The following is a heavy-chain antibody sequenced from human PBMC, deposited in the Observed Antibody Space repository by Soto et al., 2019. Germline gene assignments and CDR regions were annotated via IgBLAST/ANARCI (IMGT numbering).Heavy chain of an antibody. J-gene: IGHJ4*02. Sequence: EVQLVESGGGLVQPGGSLRLSCAASGFTFSSYDMHWVRQATGKGLEWVSAIGTAGDPYYPGSVKGRFTISRENAKNSLYLQRNSLRAGDTAVYYCARGPVGATPYFNFWGQGTLVNASS. V-gene: IGHV3-13*05. CDR2: IGTAGDP. CDR1: GFTFSSYD. D-gene: IGHD1-26*01. CDR3: ARGPVGATPYFNF.